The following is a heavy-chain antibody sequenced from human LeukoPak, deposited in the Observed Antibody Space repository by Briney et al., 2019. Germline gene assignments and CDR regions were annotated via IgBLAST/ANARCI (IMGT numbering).Heavy chain of an antibody. V-gene: IGHV7-4-1*02. CDR3: ARDWGGWNQAY. CDR1: GYTFTSYG. CDR2: INTNTGNP. Sequence: ASVKVSCKASGYTFTSYGISWVRQAPGQGLEWMGWINTNTGNPTYAQGFTGRFVFSLDTSVSTAYLQISSLKPEDTAVYYCARDWGGWNQAYWGQGTLVTVSS. D-gene: IGHD1-1*01. J-gene: IGHJ4*02.